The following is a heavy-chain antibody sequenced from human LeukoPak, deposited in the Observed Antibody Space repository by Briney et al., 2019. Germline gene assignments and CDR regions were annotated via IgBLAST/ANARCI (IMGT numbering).Heavy chain of an antibody. D-gene: IGHD3-9*01. Sequence: SETLSLTCTVSGGSISSSSYYWGWIRQPPGKGLEWIGSISYSGSTDYNASLNSRLTISVDTSKNQFSLKLSSVTAADTAVYYCARDRKYYDILTGYLQDTTTYYYYGMDVWGQGTTVTVSS. J-gene: IGHJ6*02. CDR1: GGSISSSSYY. CDR3: ARDRKYYDILTGYLQDTTTYYYYGMDV. CDR2: ISYSGST. V-gene: IGHV4-39*07.